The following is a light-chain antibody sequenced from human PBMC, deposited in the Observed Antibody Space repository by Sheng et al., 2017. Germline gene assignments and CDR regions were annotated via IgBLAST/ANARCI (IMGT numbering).Light chain of an antibody. CDR3: GTWDSSLSAGV. V-gene: IGLV1-51*01. J-gene: IGLJ3*02. CDR2: DDN. Sequence: QSVLTQPPSVSAAPGQKVTISCSGSSSNIGNNYVSWYQHLSGTAPKLLIYDDNERPSGIPDRFSGSKSGTSATLGITGLQTGDEADYYCGTWDSSLSAGVFGGGTKLTVL. CDR1: SSNIGNNY.